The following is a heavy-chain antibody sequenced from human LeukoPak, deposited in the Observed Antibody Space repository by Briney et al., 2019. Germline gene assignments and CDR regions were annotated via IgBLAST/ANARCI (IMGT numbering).Heavy chain of an antibody. D-gene: IGHD3-22*01. Sequence: PSETLSLTCNVSGGSISSYYWSWIRQPPGKGLEWIGYIYNSAYTNYNPSLKSRATISVDTSKNLFSLKVTSVTAADTAVYYCARSFESSASSPYYFDYWGQGTLVTVSS. V-gene: IGHV4-59*01. CDR3: ARSFESSASSPYYFDY. CDR2: IYNSAYT. J-gene: IGHJ4*02. CDR1: GGSISSYY.